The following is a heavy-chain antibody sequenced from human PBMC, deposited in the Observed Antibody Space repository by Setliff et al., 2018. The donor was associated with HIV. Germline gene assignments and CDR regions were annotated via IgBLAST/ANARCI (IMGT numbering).Heavy chain of an antibody. CDR2: IYTNGAT. Sequence: SETLSLTCSVSGDSFTGYYWNWIRQSAGKGLEWIGRIYTNGATSYNPSLRSRVTMSVDTSKKQLSLRLTSVSAADTAVYYCAKDRGQCFDLWGRGTLVTVSS. CDR1: GDSFTGYY. D-gene: IGHD3-10*01. J-gene: IGHJ2*01. CDR3: AKDRGQCFDL. V-gene: IGHV4-4*07.